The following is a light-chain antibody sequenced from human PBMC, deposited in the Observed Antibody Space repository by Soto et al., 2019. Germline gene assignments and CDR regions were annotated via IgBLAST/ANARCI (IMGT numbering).Light chain of an antibody. CDR2: GNS. V-gene: IGLV1-40*01. Sequence: QSALAQPPSLSGAPGQKVTISCTGSSSNIGAGYDLHWYQQLPGTAPKLLLYGNSNRPSGVPDRFSGSKSGTSASLAITGLQAEDEADYYCQSYDSSLSAYVFGTGTKVTVL. CDR3: QSYDSSLSAYV. J-gene: IGLJ1*01. CDR1: SSNIGAGYD.